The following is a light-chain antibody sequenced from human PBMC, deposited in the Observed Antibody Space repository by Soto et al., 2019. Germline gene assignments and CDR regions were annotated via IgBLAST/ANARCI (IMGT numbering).Light chain of an antibody. V-gene: IGLV2-14*01. CDR3: NSYTSSSPHYV. CDR1: TSDIGRYNH. J-gene: IGLJ1*01. CDR2: EVS. Sequence: QSVLTQPASVSGSPGQSITISCTGTTSDIGRYNHVSWYQQYPGKAPKLMIYEVSNRPSGVSNRFSASKSGNTASLTISGLQAEDEADYYCNSYTSSSPHYVFGTGTKVTVL.